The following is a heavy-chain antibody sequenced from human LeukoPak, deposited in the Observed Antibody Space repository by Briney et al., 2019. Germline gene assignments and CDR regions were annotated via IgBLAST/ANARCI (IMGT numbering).Heavy chain of an antibody. CDR2: IYRTGST. CDR3: ARVNQRRLERSIDY. CDR1: GDSISSSNW. V-gene: IGHV4-4*02. Sequence: SETLSLTCSVSGDSISSSNWWSWLRPPPGKGLEWIGEIYRTGSTNYNPSLKSRVTIVVDKSKNQCSLKLRSVTAADTAVYYCARVNQRRLERSIDYWGEGTLVTVSS. D-gene: IGHD3-16*01. J-gene: IGHJ4*03.